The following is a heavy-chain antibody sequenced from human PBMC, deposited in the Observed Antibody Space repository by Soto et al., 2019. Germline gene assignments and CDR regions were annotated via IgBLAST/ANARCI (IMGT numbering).Heavy chain of an antibody. D-gene: IGHD3-10*01. CDR1: GFIFSTTD. J-gene: IGHJ5*01. Sequence: GGSLRLSCEASGFIFSTTDMSWVRQAPGKGLEWVSTIYGDGRTTYYADSVRGRFSISRDNSKNMVYLQMDSMRVDDTTIYYCVKNSGWFNSWGQGSLAPVSS. V-gene: IGHV3-23*01. CDR2: IYGDGRTT. CDR3: VKNSGWFNS.